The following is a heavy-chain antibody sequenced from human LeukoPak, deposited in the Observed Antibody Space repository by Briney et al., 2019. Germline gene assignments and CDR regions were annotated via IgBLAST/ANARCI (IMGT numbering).Heavy chain of an antibody. CDR2: ISSSGSTI. CDR1: GFTFSDYY. CDR3: ARDYGFGELSPTDP. D-gene: IGHD3-10*01. V-gene: IGHV3-11*01. J-gene: IGHJ5*02. Sequence: PGGSLRLSCAASGFTFSDYYMSWIRQAPGKGLEWVSYISSSGSTIYYADSVKGRFTISRDNAKNSLYLQMNSLRAEDTAVYYCARDYGFGELSPTDPWGQGTLVTVSS.